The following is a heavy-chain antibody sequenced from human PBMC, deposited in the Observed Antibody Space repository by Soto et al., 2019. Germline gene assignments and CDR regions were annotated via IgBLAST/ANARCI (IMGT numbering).Heavy chain of an antibody. CDR2: ISYSGAT. D-gene: IGHD5-18*01. V-gene: IGHV4-30-4*01. Sequence: TLSLPFTVSGDSISSNNNYWSLIRQPPGEGLEWIGFISYSGATSYSPSLKSRVAISLDTSKNQFSLSLSSVTAADTAVYYCARGRGYSYGLDPWGQGTLVTVSS. CDR1: GDSISSNNNY. J-gene: IGHJ5*02. CDR3: ARGRGYSYGLDP.